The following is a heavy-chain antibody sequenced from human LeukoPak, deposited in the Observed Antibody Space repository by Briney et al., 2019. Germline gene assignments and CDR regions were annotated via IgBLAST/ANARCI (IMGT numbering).Heavy chain of an antibody. J-gene: IGHJ4*02. CDR3: ARAFGSQDY. D-gene: IGHD3-3*01. Sequence: GGSLRLSCAASGFTFSTYNMNWVRQAPGKGLEWVSSISSGSSYIYYADSVKGRFTISRDNAKNSLYLQMNSLRAEDTAVYYCARAFGSQDYWGQGTLFTVSS. V-gene: IGHV3-21*01. CDR2: ISSGSSYI. CDR1: GFTFSTYN.